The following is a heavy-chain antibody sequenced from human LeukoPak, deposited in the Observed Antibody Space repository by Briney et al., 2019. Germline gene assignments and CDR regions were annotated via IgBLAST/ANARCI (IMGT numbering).Heavy chain of an antibody. CDR1: GFTFSSYS. D-gene: IGHD3-16*01. CDR3: ARLRSYGYYYDGMDV. V-gene: IGHV3-48*04. Sequence: GGSLRLSCAASGFTFSSYSMNWVRQAPGKGLEWVSYIISSSSKIYYADSVKGRFTISRDNAKNSLYLQMNSLRAEDTAVYYCARLRSYGYYYDGMDVWGQGTTVTVSS. CDR2: IISSSSKI. J-gene: IGHJ6*01.